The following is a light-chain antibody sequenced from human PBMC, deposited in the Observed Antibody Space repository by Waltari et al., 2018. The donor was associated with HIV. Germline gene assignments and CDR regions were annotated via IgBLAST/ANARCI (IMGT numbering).Light chain of an antibody. CDR3: QQAYSTPT. Sequence: DIQMTQSPSSLSASVGDRVTITCRASQSINNYLIWYQQSPGKAPKVLIYGVSNLKSGVPSRFSGSGSGTDFTLTIRSLQPEDFATDYCQQAYSTPTFGGGTKVDIK. CDR1: QSINNY. CDR2: GVS. V-gene: IGKV1-39*01. J-gene: IGKJ4*01.